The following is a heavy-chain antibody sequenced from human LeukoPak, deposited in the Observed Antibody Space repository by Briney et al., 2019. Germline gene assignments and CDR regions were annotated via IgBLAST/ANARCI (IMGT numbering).Heavy chain of an antibody. J-gene: IGHJ3*02. Sequence: SETLSLTCTVSGGSISSGSYYWSWIRQPAGKGLEWIGRIYTSGSTNYNPSLKSRVTISVDTSKNQFSLKLSSVTAADTVVYYCASFHNYYDSSGYYPLGDAFDIWGQGTMVTVSS. V-gene: IGHV4-61*02. D-gene: IGHD3-22*01. CDR2: IYTSGST. CDR3: ASFHNYYDSSGYYPLGDAFDI. CDR1: GGSISSGSYY.